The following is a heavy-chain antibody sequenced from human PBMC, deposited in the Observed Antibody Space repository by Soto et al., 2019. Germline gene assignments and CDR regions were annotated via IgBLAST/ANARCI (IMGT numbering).Heavy chain of an antibody. V-gene: IGHV4-59*01. Sequence: SETLSLTCTVSGGSISSYYWSWIRQPPGKGLEWIGYIYYSGSTNYNPSLKSRVTISVDTSKNQFSLKLSSVTAADTAVYYCAREIRGYSYGGKIFAYWGQGTLVTVSS. CDR1: GGSISSYY. CDR2: IYYSGST. CDR3: AREIRGYSYGGKIFAY. D-gene: IGHD5-18*01. J-gene: IGHJ4*02.